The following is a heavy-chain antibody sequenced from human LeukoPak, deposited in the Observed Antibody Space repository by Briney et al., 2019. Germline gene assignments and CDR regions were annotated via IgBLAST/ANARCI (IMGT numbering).Heavy chain of an antibody. D-gene: IGHD5-24*01. CDR1: GYTFTGYY. J-gene: IGHJ1*01. CDR2: INPNSGGT. V-gene: IGHV1-2*06. Sequence: GASVKVSCKASGYTFTGYYMHWVRQAPGQGLEWMGRINPNSGGTNYAQKFQGRVTMTRDTSISTAYMELSRLRSDDTAVYYCARESEMATSAEYFQHWGQGTLVTVSS. CDR3: ARESEMATSAEYFQH.